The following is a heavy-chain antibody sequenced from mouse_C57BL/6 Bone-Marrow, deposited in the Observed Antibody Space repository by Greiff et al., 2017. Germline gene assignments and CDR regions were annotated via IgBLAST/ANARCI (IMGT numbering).Heavy chain of an antibody. Sequence: VQLQQPGAELVRPGTSVKLSCKASGYTFTSYWMHWVKQRPGQGLEWIGVIDPSDSYTNYNQKFKGKATLTVDTSSSTAYMQLSSHTSEDSAVYKGANPRSTMGTKGGDYWGQGTSVTVSS. CDR1: GYTFTSYW. J-gene: IGHJ4*01. CDR2: IDPSDSYT. V-gene: IGHV1-59*01. D-gene: IGHD2-2*01. CDR3: ANPRSTMGTKGGDY.